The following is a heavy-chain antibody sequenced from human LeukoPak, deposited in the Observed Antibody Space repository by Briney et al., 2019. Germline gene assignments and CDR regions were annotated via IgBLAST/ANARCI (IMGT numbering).Heavy chain of an antibody. Sequence: GGPLRLSCAASGFTFSSYWMSWVRQAPGKGLEWVANIKQDGSEKYYVDSVKGRFTISRDNAKNSLYLQMNSLRAEDTAVYYCARRDSGSYPRLKQYYFDYWGQGTLVTVSS. V-gene: IGHV3-7*01. D-gene: IGHD1-26*01. J-gene: IGHJ4*02. CDR1: GFTFSSYW. CDR3: ARRDSGSYPRLKQYYFDY. CDR2: IKQDGSEK.